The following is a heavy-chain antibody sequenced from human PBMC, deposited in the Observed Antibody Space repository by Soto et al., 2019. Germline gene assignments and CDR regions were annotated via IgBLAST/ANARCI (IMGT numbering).Heavy chain of an antibody. CDR2: ISGNGGSR. V-gene: IGHV3-23*01. Sequence: EVQLLESGGGLVQPGGSLRLSCVASEFTFSGYAMTWVRQAPGKGLEWVSTISGNGGSRYYTDSVKGRFSISRDNSKNTLHLQMDSLSADDTAVYYCGRDRHYDSVGYYYVGYFDLWGRGTLVTVSS. CDR3: GRDRHYDSVGYYYVGYFDL. CDR1: EFTFSGYA. J-gene: IGHJ2*01. D-gene: IGHD3-22*01.